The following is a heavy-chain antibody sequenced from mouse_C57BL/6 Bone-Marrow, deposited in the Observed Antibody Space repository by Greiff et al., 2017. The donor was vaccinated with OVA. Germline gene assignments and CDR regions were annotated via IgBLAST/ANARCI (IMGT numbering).Heavy chain of an antibody. CDR2: ISYDGSN. D-gene: IGHD3-3*01. J-gene: IGHJ3*01. Sequence: VQLKESGPGLVKPSQSLSLTCSVTGYSITSGYYWNWIRQFPGNKLEWMGYISYDGSNNYNPSLKNRISITRDTSKNQFFLKLNSVTTEDTATYYCARWGTAYWGQGTLVTVSA. CDR1: GYSITSGYY. V-gene: IGHV3-6*01. CDR3: ARWGTAY.